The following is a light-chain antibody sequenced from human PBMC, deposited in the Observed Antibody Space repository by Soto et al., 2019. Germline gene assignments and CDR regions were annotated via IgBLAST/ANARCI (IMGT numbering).Light chain of an antibody. J-gene: IGKJ1*01. CDR2: GAS. CDR3: QQYNTWPRT. Sequence: EIVMTQSPATLSVSPGERATLYCRASQSVSSDLAWYHQRPGQAPRLLIYGASTRATGIPARFSGSGSGTEFTLTINSLQSEDFAVYYCQQYNTWPRTFGQGTKVDIK. CDR1: QSVSSD. V-gene: IGKV3-15*01.